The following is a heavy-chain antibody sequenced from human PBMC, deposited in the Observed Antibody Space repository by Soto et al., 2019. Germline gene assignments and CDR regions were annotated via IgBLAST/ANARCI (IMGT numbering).Heavy chain of an antibody. CDR3: ARDTAMALPDA. Sequence: QVQLVQSGAEVKKPGASVKVSCKASGYTFTSYGISWVRQAPGQGLEWMGWISAHNGNTKYAQKLQGRVTMTTDTSTSTAYMEVRRLRSDATAVYYCARDTAMALPDAWGQGTLVTVSS. D-gene: IGHD5-18*01. CDR2: ISAHNGNT. V-gene: IGHV1-18*01. CDR1: GYTFTSYG. J-gene: IGHJ4*02.